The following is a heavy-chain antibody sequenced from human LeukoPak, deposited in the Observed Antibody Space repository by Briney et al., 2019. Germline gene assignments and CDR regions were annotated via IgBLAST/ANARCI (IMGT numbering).Heavy chain of an antibody. J-gene: IGHJ4*02. V-gene: IGHV4-39*07. CDR2: AYYSGST. CDR1: GGSTSTNNHY. CDR3: ARQHYYESFFDY. Sequence: PSETLSLTCVVSGGSTSTNNHYWGWIRQPPGRGLEWMGSAYYSGSTYYNPSLKSRVSISVDTSKNQFSLNVSSVTAADTAVYFCARQHYYESFFDYWGQGILVTVSS. D-gene: IGHD3-22*01.